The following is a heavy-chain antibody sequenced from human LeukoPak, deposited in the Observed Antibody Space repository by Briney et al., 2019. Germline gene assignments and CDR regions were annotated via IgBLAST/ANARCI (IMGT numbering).Heavy chain of an antibody. CDR2: IYSGGST. Sequence: QPGGSLRLSCAASGFTVSSNYMSWVRQAPGKGLEWVSVIYSGGSTYYADSVKGRFTISRDNSKNTLYLQMNSLRAEDTAVYYCAREGAGSGWYRSYAFDIWGQGTMVTVSS. J-gene: IGHJ3*02. V-gene: IGHV3-53*01. D-gene: IGHD6-19*01. CDR3: AREGAGSGWYRSYAFDI. CDR1: GFTVSSNY.